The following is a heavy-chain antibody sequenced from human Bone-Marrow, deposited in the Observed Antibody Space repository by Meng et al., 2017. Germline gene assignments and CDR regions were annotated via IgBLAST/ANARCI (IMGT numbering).Heavy chain of an antibody. CDR1: GGSFSDYY. V-gene: IGHV4-34*01. D-gene: IGHD4-11*01. CDR2: INHSGST. CDR3: ARGPTTMAHDFDY. J-gene: IGHJ4*02. Sequence: QGQRQQWGAGLFKPSETLSLTCVVSGGSFSDYYWSWIRQPPGKGLEWIGEINHSGSTNYNPSLESRATISVDTSQNNLSLKLSSVTAADSAVYYCARGPTTMAHDFDYWGQGTLVTVSS.